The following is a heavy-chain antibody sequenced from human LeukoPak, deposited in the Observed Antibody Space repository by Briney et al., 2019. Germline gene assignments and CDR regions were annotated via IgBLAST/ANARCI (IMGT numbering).Heavy chain of an antibody. CDR1: GGSISSGSYY. D-gene: IGHD3-10*01. Sequence: SETLSLTCTVSGGSISSGSYYWSWIRQPAGKGLEWIGRIYTSGSTNYNPSLKSRVTISVDTSKNQFSLKLSSVTAADTAVYYCARVRFGLFDYWGQGTLVTVSS. V-gene: IGHV4-61*02. CDR3: ARVRFGLFDY. J-gene: IGHJ4*02. CDR2: IYTSGST.